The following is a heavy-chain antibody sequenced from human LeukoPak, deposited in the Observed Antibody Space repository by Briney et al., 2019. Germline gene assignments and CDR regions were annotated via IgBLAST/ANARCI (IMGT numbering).Heavy chain of an antibody. V-gene: IGHV4-4*02. CDR1: GGSISSSNW. Sequence: SETLSLTCAVSGGSISSSNWWSWVRQPPGKGLEWIGEIYHSGSTNYNPSLKSRVTISVDKSKNQFSLKLSSVTAADTAVYYCARARLLYYYDSSGNDAFDIWGQGTMVTVSS. J-gene: IGHJ3*02. D-gene: IGHD3-22*01. CDR2: IYHSGST. CDR3: ARARLLYYYDSSGNDAFDI.